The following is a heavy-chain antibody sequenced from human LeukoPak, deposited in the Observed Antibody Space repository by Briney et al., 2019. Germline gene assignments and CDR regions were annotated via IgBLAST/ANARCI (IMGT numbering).Heavy chain of an antibody. CDR2: INHSGST. Sequence: SSETLSLTCAVYGGSFSGYYWSWIRQPPGKGLEWIGEINHSGSTNYNPSLKSRVTISVDTSKNQFSLKLSSVTAADTAVYYCARGWVVVAAIDYWGQGTLVTVSS. CDR3: ARGWVVVAAIDY. CDR1: GGSFSGYY. V-gene: IGHV4-34*01. D-gene: IGHD2-15*01. J-gene: IGHJ4*02.